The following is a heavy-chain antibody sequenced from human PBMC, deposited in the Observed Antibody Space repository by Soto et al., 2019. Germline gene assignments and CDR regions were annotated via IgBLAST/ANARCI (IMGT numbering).Heavy chain of an antibody. Sequence: SETLSLTCAVSGGSISRSNWWSWVRQPPGKGLEWIGEIYHSGSTNYNPSLKSRVTISVDKSKNQFSLKLSSVTAADTAVYYCARGGVDYDFWSGYRLEYWFDPWGQGTLVTVSS. CDR1: GGSISRSNW. J-gene: IGHJ5*02. CDR3: ARGGVDYDFWSGYRLEYWFDP. CDR2: IYHSGST. D-gene: IGHD3-3*01. V-gene: IGHV4-4*02.